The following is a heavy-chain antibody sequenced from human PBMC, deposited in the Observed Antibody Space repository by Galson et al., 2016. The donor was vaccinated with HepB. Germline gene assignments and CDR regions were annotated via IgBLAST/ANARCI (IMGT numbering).Heavy chain of an antibody. CDR3: VKVGHYWGDFGY. J-gene: IGHJ4*02. CDR1: GFTFSYHG. D-gene: IGHD7-27*01. V-gene: IGHV3-30*18. Sequence: SLRLSCAASGFTFSYHGMHWVRQAPGKGLEWVAVISYDGSKTYYADFVKGRFTISRDTSKKTLYLQMNSLRPEDTAIYYCVKVGHYWGDFGYWGQGTLVTVSS. CDR2: ISYDGSKT.